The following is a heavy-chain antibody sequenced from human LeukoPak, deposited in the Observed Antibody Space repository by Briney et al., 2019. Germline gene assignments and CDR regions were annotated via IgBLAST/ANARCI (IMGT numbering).Heavy chain of an antibody. D-gene: IGHD3-10*01. CDR1: GGSISSYY. J-gene: IGHJ4*02. CDR3: ARFGDGSGTYWDY. V-gene: IGHV4-4*09. CDR2: IYTSGST. Sequence: SETLSLTCTVSGGSISSYYWSWIRQPPGKGLEGIGYIYTSGSTNYNPSLKSRVTISVDTSKNQFSLKLSSVTAADTAVYYCARFGDGSGTYWDYWGQGTLVTVSS.